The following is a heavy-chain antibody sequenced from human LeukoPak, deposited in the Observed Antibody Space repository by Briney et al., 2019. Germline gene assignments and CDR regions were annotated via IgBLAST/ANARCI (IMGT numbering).Heavy chain of an antibody. CDR1: GGSISSGSYY. CDR2: IYTSGSA. V-gene: IGHV4-61*02. Sequence: SQTLSLTCTVSGGSISSGSYYWSWIRQPAGKGLECIGRIYTSGSANYNPSLKSRVTISVDTSKNQFSLKLISVTAADTAVYYCARDPPGYSSSWHAFDIWGQGTMVTVSS. J-gene: IGHJ3*02. CDR3: ARDPPGYSSSWHAFDI. D-gene: IGHD6-13*01.